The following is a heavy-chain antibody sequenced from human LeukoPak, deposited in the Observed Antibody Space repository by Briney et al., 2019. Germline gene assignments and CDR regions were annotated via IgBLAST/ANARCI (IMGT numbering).Heavy chain of an antibody. CDR2: ISGSDGST. J-gene: IGHJ4*02. CDR3: AKGRGYCTGGSCYSDY. CDR1: GFTFSNYA. Sequence: QTGGSLRLSCAASGFTFSNYAMSWVRQAPGKGLEWVSTISGSDGSTYYADSVKGRFTISRDNSENTLYPQMNSLRVEDTAIYYCAKGRGYCTGGSCYSDYWGQGTLVTVSS. D-gene: IGHD2-15*01. V-gene: IGHV3-23*01.